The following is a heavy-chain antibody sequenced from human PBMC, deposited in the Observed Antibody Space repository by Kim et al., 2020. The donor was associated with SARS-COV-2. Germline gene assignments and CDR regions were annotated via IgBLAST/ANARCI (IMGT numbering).Heavy chain of an antibody. D-gene: IGHD1-26*01. J-gene: IGHJ4*02. Sequence: IYNPSLNSRVTISVDTSKNKFSRKLSVVTAADTAVYYCARGLGGRYYLDYWGQGTLVTVSS. V-gene: IGHV4-34*01. CDR3: ARGLGGRYYLDY.